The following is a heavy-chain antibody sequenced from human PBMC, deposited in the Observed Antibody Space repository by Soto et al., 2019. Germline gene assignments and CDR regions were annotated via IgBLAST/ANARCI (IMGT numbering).Heavy chain of an antibody. CDR3: ARALGYSGYAGMDV. J-gene: IGHJ6*02. D-gene: IGHD5-12*01. V-gene: IGHV1-18*01. CDR2: ISPDNGNT. Sequence: ASVKVSCKASGYTFTIYGINWVRQAPGQGLEWMGWISPDNGNTNYAQKLQGRVTMTTDTSTSTAYMELGSLRSDDTAVYYCARALGYSGYAGMDVWGQGTTVTV. CDR1: GYTFTIYG.